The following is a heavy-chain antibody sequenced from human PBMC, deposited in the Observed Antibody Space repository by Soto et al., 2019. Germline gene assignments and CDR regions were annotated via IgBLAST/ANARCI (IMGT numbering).Heavy chain of an antibody. J-gene: IGHJ4*02. CDR1: GFTFRSSC. CDR3: VRDGWGNFRYSDY. D-gene: IGHD3-16*02. V-gene: IGHV3-7*01. Sequence: PGGSLRLSCPASGFTFRSSCMCWVRQAPGKGLEWVANMNQDGGAKYYVDSVKGRFTISRDNAKNSLYLQMNSLRPEDRAVYYCVRDGWGNFRYSDYWGQGT. CDR2: MNQDGGAK.